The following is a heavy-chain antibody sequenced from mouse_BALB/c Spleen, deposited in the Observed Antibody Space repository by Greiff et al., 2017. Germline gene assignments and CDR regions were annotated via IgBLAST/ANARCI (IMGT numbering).Heavy chain of an antibody. D-gene: IGHD2-4*01. J-gene: IGHJ3*01. V-gene: IGHV10S3*01. CDR1: GFTFNTNA. Sequence: EVQRVESGGGLVQPKGSLKLSCAASGFTFNTNAMNWVRQAPGKGLEWVARIRSKSNNYATYYADSVKDRFTIARDDSQSMLYLQMNNLKTEDTAMYYCVRSTMITTSFAYWGQGTRVTVAA. CDR2: IRSKSNNYAT. CDR3: VRSTMITTSFAY.